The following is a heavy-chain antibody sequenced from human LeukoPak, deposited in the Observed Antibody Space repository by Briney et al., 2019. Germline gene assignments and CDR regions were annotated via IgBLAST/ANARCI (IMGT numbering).Heavy chain of an antibody. D-gene: IGHD3-22*01. Sequence: SETLSLTCTVSGGSISSSSYYWGWIRQPPGKGLEWIGSIYYSGSTYYNPSLKSRVTISVDTSKNQFSLKLSSVTAADTAVYYCARIVVITTSFYFDYWGQGTLVTVPS. V-gene: IGHV4-39*07. J-gene: IGHJ4*02. CDR2: IYYSGST. CDR1: GGSISSSSYY. CDR3: ARIVVITTSFYFDY.